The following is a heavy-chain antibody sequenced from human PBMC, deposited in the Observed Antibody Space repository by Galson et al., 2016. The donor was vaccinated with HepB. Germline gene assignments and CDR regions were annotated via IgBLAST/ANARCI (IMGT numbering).Heavy chain of an antibody. CDR1: GGSTRNYNYF. Sequence: SETLSLTCTVSGGSTRNYNYFWGWVRQSPGKGLEWIGSILHSGTSYETPSLERRLSLSVDTSTDEFSLEMRSVTVADTAVYWCVASRTGVSTSGFSVPVRCDYWGQGVLVRVSS. CDR2: ILHSGTS. CDR3: VASRTGVSTSGFSVPVRCDY. V-gene: IGHV4-39*01. J-gene: IGHJ4*02. D-gene: IGHD6-19*01.